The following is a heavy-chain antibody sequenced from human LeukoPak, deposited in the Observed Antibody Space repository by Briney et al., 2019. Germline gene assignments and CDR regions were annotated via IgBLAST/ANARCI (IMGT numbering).Heavy chain of an antibody. D-gene: IGHD4-17*01. CDR1: GFTFTNAW. CDR2: IKSEAGGGTT. Sequence: GGSLRLSCTASGFTFTNAWMIWVRQAPGKGLEWVGRIKSEAGGGTTDYAAPVKGRFTISRDDSKNTVYLQMNSLRAEDTAVYYCARLILPTVTTWDNLDYWGQGTLVTVSS. J-gene: IGHJ4*02. CDR3: ARLILPTVTTWDNLDY. V-gene: IGHV3-15*01.